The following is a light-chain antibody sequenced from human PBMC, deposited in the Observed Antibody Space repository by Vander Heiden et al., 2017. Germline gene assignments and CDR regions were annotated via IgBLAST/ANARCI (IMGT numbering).Light chain of an antibody. V-gene: IGKV3-15*01. CDR1: HSVSSN. CDR2: GAS. J-gene: IGKJ3*01. Sequence: VVVQSPATLSVSPGERATLSCRASHSVSSNLAWYQQKPGQAPRLLIYGASTRATGIPARFSGSGSGTEFTLTISSLQSEDFAVYYCQQYNNGPPVTFGPGTKVDIK. CDR3: QQYNNGPPVT.